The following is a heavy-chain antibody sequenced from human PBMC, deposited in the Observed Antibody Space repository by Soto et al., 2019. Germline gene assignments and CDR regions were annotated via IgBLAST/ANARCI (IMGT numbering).Heavy chain of an antibody. D-gene: IGHD3-3*01. CDR3: AASFLCCRGFTYCGIVF. CDR2: IYYSGTT. Sequence: PSETLSLTCTVSGGSISGYYWSWIRQPPGKGLEWIGYIYYSGTTSYNPSLKSRVTISVDTSKNQFSLKLSSVTAADTAVYYCAASFLCCRGFTYCGIVFRGPGTTVTLFS. J-gene: IGHJ6*02. V-gene: IGHV4-59*12. CDR1: GGSISGYY.